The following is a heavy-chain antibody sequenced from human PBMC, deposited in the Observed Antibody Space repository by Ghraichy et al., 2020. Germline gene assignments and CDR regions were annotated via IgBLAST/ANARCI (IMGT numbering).Heavy chain of an antibody. CDR1: GYTFTGYY. CDR2: INPNSGGT. J-gene: IGHJ5*02. Sequence: ASVKVSCKASGYTFTGYYMHWVRQAPGQGLEWMGRINPNSGGTNYAQKFQGRVTMTRDTFISTAYMELSRLRSDDTAVYYCASLAPTYYDFWSGPPPSVYPWGQGTLVTVSS. CDR3: ASLAPTYYDFWSGPPPSVYP. V-gene: IGHV1-2*06. D-gene: IGHD3-3*01.